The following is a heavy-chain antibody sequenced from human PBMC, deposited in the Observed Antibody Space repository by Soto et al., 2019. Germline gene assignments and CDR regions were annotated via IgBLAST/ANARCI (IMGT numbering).Heavy chain of an antibody. CDR2: ITYDGSNK. V-gene: IGHV3-30*18. CDR1: GLNFDNYG. J-gene: IGHJ4*02. CDR3: EKDRVGGTFYTPPGF. Sequence: GFLRLCCLASGLNFDNYGMPGVRQARGKGLEWVAVITYDGSNKYYADSVKGRFTISRDNSKNTLSLHLNTLKPEDTAVYHCEKDRVGGTFYTPPGFWGQGTLVTVSS. D-gene: IGHD1-7*01.